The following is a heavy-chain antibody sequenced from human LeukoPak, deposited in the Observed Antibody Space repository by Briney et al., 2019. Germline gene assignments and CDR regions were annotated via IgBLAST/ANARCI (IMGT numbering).Heavy chain of an antibody. V-gene: IGHV4-34*01. CDR1: GGSFSGYY. CDR2: INHSGST. Sequence: SETLSLTCAVYGGSFSGYYWSWIRQPPGKGLEWIGEINHSGSTNYNPSLKSRVTISVDTSKNQFSLKLSSVTAADTAVYYCARGQPTYYDSSGYYLWGQGTLVTVSS. CDR3: ARGQPTYYDSSGYYL. J-gene: IGHJ4*02. D-gene: IGHD3-22*01.